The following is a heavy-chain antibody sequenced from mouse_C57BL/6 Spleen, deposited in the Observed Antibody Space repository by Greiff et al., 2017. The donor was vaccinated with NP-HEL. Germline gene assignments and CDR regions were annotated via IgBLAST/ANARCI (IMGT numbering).Heavy chain of an antibody. CDR3: ARYDYGYAMDY. Sequence: EVKVVESGGGLVQPGGSLKLSCAASGFTFSDYYMYWVRQTPEKRLEWVAYISNGGGSTYYPDTVKGRFTISRDNAKNTLYLHMSRLKSEDTAMYYCARYDYGYAMDYWGQGTSVTVSS. CDR2: ISNGGGST. V-gene: IGHV5-12*01. D-gene: IGHD2-4*01. CDR1: GFTFSDYY. J-gene: IGHJ4*01.